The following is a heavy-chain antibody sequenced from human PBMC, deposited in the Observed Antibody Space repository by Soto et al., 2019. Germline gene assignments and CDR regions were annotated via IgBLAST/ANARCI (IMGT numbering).Heavy chain of an antibody. CDR3: LIAVAGSFAPDY. D-gene: IGHD6-19*01. V-gene: IGHV3-21*01. Sequence: GGSLRLSCAASGFTFRTYSMNWVRQAPGRGLEWVSYISSSSTYIYYADSVKGRFTISRDNAKNSLYLQMNSLRAEDTVVYYCLIAVAGSFAPDYWGQGTLVTVSS. CDR2: ISSSSTYI. CDR1: GFTFRTYS. J-gene: IGHJ4*02.